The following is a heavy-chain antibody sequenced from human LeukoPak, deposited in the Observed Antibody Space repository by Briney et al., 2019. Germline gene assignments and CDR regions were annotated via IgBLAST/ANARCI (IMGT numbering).Heavy chain of an antibody. CDR3: ARVWELRGYDD. V-gene: IGHV1-8*01. CDR2: MSPNSGNT. CDR1: GYTFTSYG. J-gene: IGHJ4*02. D-gene: IGHD1-26*01. Sequence: ASVKVSCKASGYTFTSYGINWVRQATGQGLEWMGWMSPNSGNTGYAQKFQGRVTMTRNTSISTAYMELSSLRSEDTAVYYCARVWELRGYDDWGQGTLVTVSS.